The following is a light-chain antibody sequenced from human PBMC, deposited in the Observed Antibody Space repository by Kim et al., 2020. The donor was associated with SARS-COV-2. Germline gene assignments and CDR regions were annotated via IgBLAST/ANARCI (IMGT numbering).Light chain of an antibody. J-gene: IGKJ2*01. V-gene: IGKV3-20*01. CDR1: QSLSSNS. Sequence: EIVLTQSPGTLSLSPGERATLSCRASQSLSSNSLAWYQQKPGQAPRLLIYGASRRATGIPDRFSGSGSGTDFTLTISRLEPDDFAVYYCQQCVSSPYTFGQGTKLEI. CDR3: QQCVSSPYT. CDR2: GAS.